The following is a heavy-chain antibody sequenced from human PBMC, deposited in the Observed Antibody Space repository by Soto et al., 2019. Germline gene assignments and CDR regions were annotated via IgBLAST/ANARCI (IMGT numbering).Heavy chain of an antibody. D-gene: IGHD5-12*01. CDR1: GFVFADYG. V-gene: IGHV3-49*03. Sequence: WSLRLSCSTSGFVFADYGLNWFRQAPGKGLEWVGFIRSVPYGGTTEYAASVKGRFTISVDVSKSIGYLQMNSLQTEDTAVYFCTRMDSGYAIFDDWGQGTLVTVSS. CDR2: IRSVPYGGTT. CDR3: TRMDSGYAIFDD. J-gene: IGHJ4*02.